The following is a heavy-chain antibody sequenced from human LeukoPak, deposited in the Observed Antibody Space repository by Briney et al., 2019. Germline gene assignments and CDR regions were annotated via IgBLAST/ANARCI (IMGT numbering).Heavy chain of an antibody. CDR1: GFTFSNYA. D-gene: IGHD3-3*01. V-gene: IGHV3-23*01. CDR3: AKAIFGVGHYFDY. J-gene: IGHJ4*02. CDR2: INGRGSST. Sequence: PGGSLRLSCLTSGFTFSNYAMNWVRQAPGKGLEWVSGINGRGSSTYYADSVEGRCTISRDISKNTLYLQMNSLRAEDTAVYYCAKAIFGVGHYFDYWGQGTLVTVSS.